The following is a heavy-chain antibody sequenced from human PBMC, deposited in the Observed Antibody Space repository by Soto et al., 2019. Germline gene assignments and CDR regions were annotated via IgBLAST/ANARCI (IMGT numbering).Heavy chain of an antibody. J-gene: IGHJ3*02. D-gene: IGHD3-3*01. Sequence: SETLSLTCTVSGGSISSYYWSWIRQPPGKGLEWIGYIYYSGSTNYNPSLKSRVTISVDTSKNQFSLKLSSVTAADTAVYYCAREGATRITIFGVVTADAFDIWGQGTMVTV. CDR2: IYYSGST. CDR3: AREGATRITIFGVVTADAFDI. CDR1: GGSISSYY. V-gene: IGHV4-59*01.